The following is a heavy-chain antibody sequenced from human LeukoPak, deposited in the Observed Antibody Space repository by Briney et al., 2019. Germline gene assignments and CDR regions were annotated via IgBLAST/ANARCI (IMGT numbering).Heavy chain of an antibody. CDR1: GGSISSGGYY. CDR2: IYYSGST. J-gene: IGHJ4*02. CDR3: ATSSSGPYYFDN. Sequence: SETLSLTCTVSGGSISSGGYYWSWIRQHPGKGLEWVGYIYYSGSTYYTPSLQSRLTISVDTSKNQFSLKLTSVAAADTAVYYCATSSSGPYYFDNWGQGTLVTVSS. V-gene: IGHV4-31*03. D-gene: IGHD6-6*01.